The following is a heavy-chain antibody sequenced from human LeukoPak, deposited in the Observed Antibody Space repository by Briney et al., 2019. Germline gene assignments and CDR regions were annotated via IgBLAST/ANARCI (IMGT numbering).Heavy chain of an antibody. J-gene: IGHJ4*02. V-gene: IGHV3-7*03. Sequence: GGSLRLTCAASGFTFSSYWMDWVRQAPGKGLEWVANIKQDGSEKNYVDSVKGRFTISRDNSKNTLYLQMNSLRAEDTAVYYCAKDSWGLTSPYYYDSSGYWGQGTLVTVSS. CDR1: GFTFSSYW. CDR3: AKDSWGLTSPYYYDSSGY. D-gene: IGHD3-22*01. CDR2: IKQDGSEK.